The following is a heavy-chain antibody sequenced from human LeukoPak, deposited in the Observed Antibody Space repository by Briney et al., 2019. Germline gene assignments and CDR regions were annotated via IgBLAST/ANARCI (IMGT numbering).Heavy chain of an antibody. J-gene: IGHJ4*02. CDR1: GFTFSTYA. CDR2: IGSSGGGT. Sequence: SGGSLRLSCAASGFTFSTYAMSWVRQAPGKGPEWVSVIGSSGGGTYYADSVKGRFTISRDNSKSTLYLQMNSLRAEDTAVYYCAALVDYYDSSGYYVDYWGQGTLVTVSS. D-gene: IGHD3-22*01. V-gene: IGHV3-23*01. CDR3: AALVDYYDSSGYYVDY.